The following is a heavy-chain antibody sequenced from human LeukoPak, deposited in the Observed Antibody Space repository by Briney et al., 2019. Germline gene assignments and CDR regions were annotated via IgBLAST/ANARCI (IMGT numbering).Heavy chain of an antibody. J-gene: IGHJ4*02. V-gene: IGHV3-15*01. CDR1: GFTFSNAW. Sequence: GGSLRLSCAASGFTFSNAWMSWVRQAPGKGLGWVGRIKSKTDGGTTDYAAPVKGRFTISRDDSKNTLYLQMNSLKTEDTAVYYCTTGADYYDSSGLDYWGQGTLVTVSS. CDR3: TTGADYYDSSGLDY. CDR2: IKSKTDGGTT. D-gene: IGHD3-22*01.